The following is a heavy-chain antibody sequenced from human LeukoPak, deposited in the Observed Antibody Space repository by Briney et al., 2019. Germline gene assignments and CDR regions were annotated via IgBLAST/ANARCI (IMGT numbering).Heavy chain of an antibody. D-gene: IGHD4-11*01. J-gene: IGHJ6*03. CDR3: ARAPKGMTTVRYYYYYYMDV. CDR2: IYYSASN. V-gene: IGHV4-31*03. CDR1: GVTISSCGLY. Sequence: SQTLSLTCTVSGVTISSCGLYWGWIRPHPGQGLEWFMNIYYSASNYYNPPLKRRVIISVDTSKKQFSLRLSSVTTADTAVYYCARAPKGMTTVRYYYYYYMDVCGKGATVTVSS.